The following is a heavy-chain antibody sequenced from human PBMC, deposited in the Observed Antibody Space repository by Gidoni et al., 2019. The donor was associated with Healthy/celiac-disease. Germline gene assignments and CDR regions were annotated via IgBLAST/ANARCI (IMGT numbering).Heavy chain of an antibody. J-gene: IGHJ3*02. CDR2: IWYDGSNK. CDR1: GFTFSSYG. V-gene: IGHV3-33*01. Sequence: QVQLVESGGGVVQPGRSLRLSCAASGFTFSSYGMHWVRQAPGKGLGWVAVIWYDGSNKYYADSVKGRFTISRDNSKNTLYLQMNSLRAEDTAVYYCARAIFYSGWCLDIWGQGTMVTVSS. CDR3: ARAIFYSGWCLDI. D-gene: IGHD6-19*01.